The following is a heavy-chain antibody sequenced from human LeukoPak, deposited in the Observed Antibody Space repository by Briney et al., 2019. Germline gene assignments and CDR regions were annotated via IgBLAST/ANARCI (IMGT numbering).Heavy chain of an antibody. D-gene: IGHD6-13*01. V-gene: IGHV4-39*01. CDR2: IYYSVST. Sequence: SETLSLTCTVSGGSISSSSYYWGWIRQPPGKGLEWIGSIYYSVSTYYNPSLKSRVTISADTSKNQFSLKLSSVTAADTAVYYCARHQLAYFDYWGQGTLVTVSS. CDR3: ARHQLAYFDY. CDR1: GGSISSSSYY. J-gene: IGHJ4*02.